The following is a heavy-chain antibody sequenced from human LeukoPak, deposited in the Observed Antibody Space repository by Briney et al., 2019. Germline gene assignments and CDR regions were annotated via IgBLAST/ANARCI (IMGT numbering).Heavy chain of an antibody. CDR1: GCTFSSYA. J-gene: IGHJ4*02. Sequence: PGGSLRLSCAASGCTFSSYAMHWVRQAPGKGLEYVSAISSNGGSTYYADSVKGRFTISRDNSKNTLYLQMGSLRAEDMAVYYCARDGGDGYNLDYWGQGTLVTVSS. CDR2: ISSNGGST. CDR3: ARDGGDGYNLDY. D-gene: IGHD5-24*01. V-gene: IGHV3-64*02.